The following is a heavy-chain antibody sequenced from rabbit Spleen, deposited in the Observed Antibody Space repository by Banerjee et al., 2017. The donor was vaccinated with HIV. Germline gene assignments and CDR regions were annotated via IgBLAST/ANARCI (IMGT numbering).Heavy chain of an antibody. J-gene: IGHJ4*01. V-gene: IGHV1S7*01. D-gene: IGHD8-1*01. CDR3: ARDVQGGSDWTFNL. Sequence: QLKESGGGLVQPGGSLKLSCKVSGFDFSGYYMSWVRQAPGKGLEWIGYIDPVFGSTYYASWVNGRFTISSDNAQNTLYLQMTSLTAADTATYFCARDVQGGSDWTFNLWGPGTLVTVS. CDR2: IDPVFGST. CDR1: GFDFSGYY.